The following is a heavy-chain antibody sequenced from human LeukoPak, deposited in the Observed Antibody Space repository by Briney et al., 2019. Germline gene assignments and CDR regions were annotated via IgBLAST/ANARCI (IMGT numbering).Heavy chain of an antibody. CDR1: GGTFSSYA. CDR3: ANSPVVVTARRAFDI. Sequence: GSSVKVSCKASGGTFSSYAISWARQAPGQGLEWMGRIIPILGIANYAQKFQARVTITADKSTSTAYLELSSLRSEDTAVYYCANSPVVVTARRAFDIWGQGTMVTVSS. CDR2: IIPILGIA. J-gene: IGHJ3*02. D-gene: IGHD2-21*02. V-gene: IGHV1-69*04.